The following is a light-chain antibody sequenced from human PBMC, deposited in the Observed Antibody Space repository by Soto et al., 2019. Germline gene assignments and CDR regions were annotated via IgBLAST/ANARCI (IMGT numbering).Light chain of an antibody. CDR1: ENIVTW. Sequence: DIQMTHTPSTLSASVGDRVTITCRASENIVTWLAWYQQKPGKAPNLLISDASSLASGVPSRFSGSGSGTEFTLTISTLQPDDFATYFCQHYYSYSITFGQGTRLEIK. CDR2: DAS. CDR3: QHYYSYSIT. J-gene: IGKJ5*01. V-gene: IGKV1-5*01.